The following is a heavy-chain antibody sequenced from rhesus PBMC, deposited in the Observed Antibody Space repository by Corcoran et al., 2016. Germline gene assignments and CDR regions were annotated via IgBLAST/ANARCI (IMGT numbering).Heavy chain of an antibody. CDR2: VDPESGES. J-gene: IGHJ4*01. Sequence: EVQLVQSGAEVKKPGASVKISCKASGYTFIDYFIQWVGPGPGKGLEGKGRVDPESGESLHARKVQDRVTFTADTSTVTAYMELSSLRSEDTAVYYCAGATFDYWGQGVLVTVSS. D-gene: IGHD1-44*02. CDR3: AGATFDY. V-gene: IGHV1-111*02. CDR1: GYTFIDYF.